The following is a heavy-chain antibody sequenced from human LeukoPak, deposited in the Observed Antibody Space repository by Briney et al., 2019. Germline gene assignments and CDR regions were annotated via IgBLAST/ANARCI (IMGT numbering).Heavy chain of an antibody. V-gene: IGHV3-23*01. Sequence: GGSLRLSCAASGFTFSSYVMSWVRQAPGKGLDWFSAISGSADGTYYADSVKGRFTISRDNSKNALYLQMNSLRAEDTAVYYCAKEPTMIVVVIYFDYWGQGTLVTVSS. CDR2: ISGSADGT. D-gene: IGHD3-22*01. CDR1: GFTFSSYV. J-gene: IGHJ4*02. CDR3: AKEPTMIVVVIYFDY.